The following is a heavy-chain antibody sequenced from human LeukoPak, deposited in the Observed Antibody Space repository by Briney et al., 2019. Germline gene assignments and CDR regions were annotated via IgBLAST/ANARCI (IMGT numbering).Heavy chain of an antibody. CDR3: VRDGQTFRSGSYSDPFDY. CDR1: GYTFTSYG. CDR2: ISAYNGNT. J-gene: IGHJ4*02. Sequence: ASVKVSCKASGYTFTSYGISWVRQAPGQGLEWMGWISAYNGNTNYAQKLQGRVTLTTDTSTSTAYMELRSLRSDDTAVYYCVRDGQTFRSGSYSDPFDYWGQGTLVTVSS. D-gene: IGHD1-26*01. V-gene: IGHV1-18*01.